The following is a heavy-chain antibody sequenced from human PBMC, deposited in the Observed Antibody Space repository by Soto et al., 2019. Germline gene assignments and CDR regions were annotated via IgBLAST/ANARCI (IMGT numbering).Heavy chain of an antibody. V-gene: IGHV1-69*12. J-gene: IGHJ4*02. CDR1: EGTFSSYA. CDR3: ARGRGRRYCSGGSCYLVH. Sequence: QVQLVQSGAELKKPGSSVKVSCKASEGTFSSYAITWVRQSPGQVLEWMGGIIPIFGTANYEQKFQGRVMITEDVSKSTADIELSSLSSEDTAVYYCARGRGRRYCSGGSCYLVHWGQGTLVTVSS. CDR2: IIPIFGTA. D-gene: IGHD2-15*01.